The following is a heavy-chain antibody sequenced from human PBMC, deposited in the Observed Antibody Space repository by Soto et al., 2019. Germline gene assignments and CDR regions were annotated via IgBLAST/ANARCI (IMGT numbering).Heavy chain of an antibody. CDR2: IFHSGST. D-gene: IGHD5-12*01. J-gene: IGHJ6*02. CDR1: GGSISSGGYS. V-gene: IGHV4-30-2*01. Sequence: QLQLQESGSGLVKPSQTLSLTCAVSGGSISSGGYSWSWIRQPPGKGLEWIGYIFHSGSTYYNPSLKSRVTISVDRSKNQFSLKLSSVTAADTAVYYCARRRGFPSYYGMDVWGQGTTVTVSS. CDR3: ARRRGFPSYYGMDV.